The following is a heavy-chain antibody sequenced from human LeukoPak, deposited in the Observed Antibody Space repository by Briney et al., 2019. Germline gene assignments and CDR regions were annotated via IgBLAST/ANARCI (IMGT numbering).Heavy chain of an antibody. CDR2: ISSSGSTI. CDR3: ARIGEVDTAYVDY. D-gene: IGHD5-18*01. V-gene: IGHV3-48*03. J-gene: IGHJ4*02. Sequence: GGSLRLSCAASGFTFSSYEMNWVRQAPGKGLEWVSYISSSGSTIHYADSVKGRFTISRDNAKNSLYLQMNSLRAEDTAVYYCARIGEVDTAYVDYWGQGTLVTVSS. CDR1: GFTFSSYE.